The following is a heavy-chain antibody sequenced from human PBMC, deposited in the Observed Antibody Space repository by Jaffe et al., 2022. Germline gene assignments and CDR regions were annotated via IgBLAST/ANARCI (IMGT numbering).Heavy chain of an antibody. CDR2: ISGSGGST. V-gene: IGHV3-23*01. Sequence: EVQLLESGGGLVQPGGSLRLSCAASGFTFSSYAMSWVRQAPGKGLEWVSAISGSGGSTYYADSVKGRFTISRDNSKNTLYLQMNSLRAEDTAVYYCAKDLYSSQYIYNWFDPWGQGTLVTVSS. J-gene: IGHJ5*02. CDR3: AKDLYSSQYIYNWFDP. D-gene: IGHD6-13*01. CDR1: GFTFSSYA.